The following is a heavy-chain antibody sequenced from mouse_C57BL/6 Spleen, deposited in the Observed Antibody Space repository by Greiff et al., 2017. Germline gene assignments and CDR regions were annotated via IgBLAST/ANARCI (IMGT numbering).Heavy chain of an antibody. CDR3: ARRVDYDYFDY. CDR2: LSSGGSYT. V-gene: IGHV5-6*02. CDR1: GFTFSSYG. J-gene: IGHJ2*01. D-gene: IGHD2-4*01. Sequence: EVKLMESGGDLVKPGGSLKLSCAASGFTFSSYGMSWVRQTPDKRLEWVATLSSGGSYTYYPDSVKGRFTISRDNAKNTLYLQMSSLKSEDTAMYYCARRVDYDYFDYWGQGTTLTVSS.